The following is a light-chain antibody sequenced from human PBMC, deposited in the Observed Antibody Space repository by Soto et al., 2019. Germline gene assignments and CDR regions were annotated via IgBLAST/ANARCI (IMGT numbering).Light chain of an antibody. J-gene: IGKJ5*01. CDR3: QQRNIWPPVT. V-gene: IGKV3D-20*02. Sequence: MVLTQSPGTLSLAPGERATRSCSAIQSVSSRYLACYQQQPAQPPRLLIYRAFTRAAGIPARFSGSGSGTAFTLTISSLEPEDSAVYYCQQRNIWPPVTFGQGTRLE. CDR2: RAF. CDR1: QSVSSRY.